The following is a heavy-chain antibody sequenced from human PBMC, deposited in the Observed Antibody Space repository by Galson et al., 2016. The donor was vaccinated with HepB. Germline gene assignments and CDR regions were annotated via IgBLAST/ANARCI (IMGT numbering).Heavy chain of an antibody. CDR3: ARMGVVTDY. Sequence: ETLSLTCAVYGGSFRDYYWSWIRQPPGKGLEWIGEIHHGGYTNYNPSLMGRATISVDTSKNQFFLNLSSVTAADTAMYYCARMGVVTDYWSHGTLVTVSS. CDR1: GGSFRDYY. V-gene: IGHV4-34*01. D-gene: IGHD2-15*01. CDR2: IHHGGYT. J-gene: IGHJ4*01.